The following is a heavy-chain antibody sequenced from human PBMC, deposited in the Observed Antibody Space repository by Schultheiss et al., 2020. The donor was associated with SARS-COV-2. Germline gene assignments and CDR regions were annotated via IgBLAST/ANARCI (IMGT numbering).Heavy chain of an antibody. CDR1: GGSISSGDYY. CDR2: IYHSGST. CDR3: ARERCSSTSCDFDY. Sequence: SETLSLTCTVSGGSISSGDYYWSWIRQPPGKGLEWIGYIYHSGSTYYNPSLKSRVTISVDTSKNQFSLKLSSVTAADTAVYYCARERCSSTSCDFDYWGQGTLVTVSS. V-gene: IGHV4-30-4*01. D-gene: IGHD2-2*01. J-gene: IGHJ4*02.